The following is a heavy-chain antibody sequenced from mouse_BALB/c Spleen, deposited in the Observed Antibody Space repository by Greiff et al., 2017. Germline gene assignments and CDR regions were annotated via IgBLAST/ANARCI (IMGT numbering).Heavy chain of an antibody. V-gene: IGHV1-18*01. J-gene: IGHJ3*01. CDR1: GYSFTGYN. D-gene: IGHD2-10*02. Sequence: VQLQQSGPELVKPGASVKISCKASGYSFTGYNMHWVKQSHVKSLEWIGRINPYNGATSYNQNFKDKASLTVDKSSSTAYMELHSLTSEDSAVYYCAREEYGRPFAYWGQGTLVTVSA. CDR2: INPYNGAT. CDR3: AREEYGRPFAY.